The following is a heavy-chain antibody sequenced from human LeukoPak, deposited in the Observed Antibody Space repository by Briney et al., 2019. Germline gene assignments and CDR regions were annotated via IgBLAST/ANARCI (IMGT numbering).Heavy chain of an antibody. V-gene: IGHV4-4*02. CDR2: IYHSGST. CDR3: ARERGGNYYFGMDV. Sequence: SGTLSLTCAVSGGSISSSNWWSWVRQPPGKGLEWIGEIYHSGSTNYNPSLTSRVTMSVDTSKNQFSLKLSSVNAADTAVYYCARERGGNYYFGMDVWGQGTTVTVSS. D-gene: IGHD2-15*01. CDR1: GGSISSSNW. J-gene: IGHJ6*02.